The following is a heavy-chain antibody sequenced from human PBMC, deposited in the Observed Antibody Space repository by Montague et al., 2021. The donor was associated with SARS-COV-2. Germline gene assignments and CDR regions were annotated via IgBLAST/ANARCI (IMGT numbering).Heavy chain of an antibody. CDR2: IYYSGST. CDR3: ARHGPFVVVTAIHDTFDI. D-gene: IGHD2-21*02. Sequence: SETRSLTCTVSGGSISTYYWSWIRQPPGKGLEWIGYIYYSGSTNYNPSLKSRVTISVDTSKNQFSLKLSSVTAADTAVYYCARHGPFVVVTAIHDTFDIWDQGTMVTVSS. J-gene: IGHJ3*02. V-gene: IGHV4-59*08. CDR1: GGSISTYY.